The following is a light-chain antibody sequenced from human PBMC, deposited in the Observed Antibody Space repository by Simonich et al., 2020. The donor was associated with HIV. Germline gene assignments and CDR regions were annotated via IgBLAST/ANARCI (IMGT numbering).Light chain of an antibody. Sequence: DIQMTQSPSTLSASVGDRVTITCRASQNISICLAWYQQKPGKDPKLLIYKASSLESGVPSSFSGSGSGTEFTLTISSLQPDDFATYYCQQYKSYPYTFGQGTKLEIK. CDR3: QQYKSYPYT. CDR1: QNISIC. J-gene: IGKJ2*01. CDR2: KAS. V-gene: IGKV1-5*03.